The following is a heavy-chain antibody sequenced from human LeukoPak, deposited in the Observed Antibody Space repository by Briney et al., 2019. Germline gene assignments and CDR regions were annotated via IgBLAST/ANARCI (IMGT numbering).Heavy chain of an antibody. D-gene: IGHD1-26*01. CDR2: IYNDGRT. J-gene: IGHJ4*02. Sequence: PGESLRLSCAASGFIFSNNYMSWVRQAPGKGPEWVSVIYNDGRTYYADSVKGRFTISRDNPKNTLYLQMNSLRAEDTAVYYCAKSHMVGATAFDYCGQGTLVTVSS. CDR1: GFIFSNNY. CDR3: AKSHMVGATAFDY. V-gene: IGHV3-53*01.